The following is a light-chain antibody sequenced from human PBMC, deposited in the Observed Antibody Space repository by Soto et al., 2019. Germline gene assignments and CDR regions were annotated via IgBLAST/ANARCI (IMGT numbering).Light chain of an antibody. CDR1: QSGRDMY. CDR3: QQYGGVPYT. Sequence: EIVLTQSPGTLSLSPGERATLSCRASQSGRDMYLAWYQQKPGQPPRLLIYGVSSRAYGIPDRFSGSGSGTDFTLTISRLEPEDFAIYYCQQYGGVPYTFGQGTKLEIK. J-gene: IGKJ2*01. V-gene: IGKV3-20*01. CDR2: GVS.